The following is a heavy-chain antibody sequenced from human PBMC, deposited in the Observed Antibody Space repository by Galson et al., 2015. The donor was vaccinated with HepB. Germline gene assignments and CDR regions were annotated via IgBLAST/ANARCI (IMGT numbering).Heavy chain of an antibody. CDR1: GFSLSTSGMC. D-gene: IGHD3-10*01. J-gene: IGHJ6*02. V-gene: IGHV2-70*11. CDR3: ARTQYGSGSTHYYYGMDV. CDR2: IDWDDDK. Sequence: PALVKPTQTLTLPCTFSGFSLSTSGMCVSWISQPPGKALEWLARIDWDDDKYYSTSLKTRLTISKDTSKNQVVLTMTNMDPVDTATYYCARTQYGSGSTHYYYGMDVWGQGTTVTVSS.